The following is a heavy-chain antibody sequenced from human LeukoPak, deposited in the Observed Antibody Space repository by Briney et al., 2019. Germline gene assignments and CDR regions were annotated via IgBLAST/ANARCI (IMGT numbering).Heavy chain of an antibody. CDR1: GGPISSYY. J-gene: IGHJ3*02. CDR3: ARVGDYDILTGSNAFDI. V-gene: IGHV4-59*01. Sequence: PSETLSLTCTVSGGPISSYYWSWIRQPPGKGLEWIGYIYYSGSTNYNPSLKSRVTISVDTSKNQFSLKLSSVTAADTAVYYCARVGDYDILTGSNAFDIWGQGTMVTVSS. CDR2: IYYSGST. D-gene: IGHD3-9*01.